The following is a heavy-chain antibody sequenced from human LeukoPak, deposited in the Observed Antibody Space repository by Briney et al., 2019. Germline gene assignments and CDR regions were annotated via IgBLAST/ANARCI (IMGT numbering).Heavy chain of an antibody. Sequence: GGSLRLSCAASGFTFSDYYMSWIRQAPGKGLEWVAVISYDGSNKYYADSVKGRFTISRDNSKNTLYLQMNSLRAEDTAVYYCARGGYYDSDNAFDIWGQGTMVTVSS. CDR2: ISYDGSNK. J-gene: IGHJ3*02. D-gene: IGHD3-22*01. CDR3: ARGGYYDSDNAFDI. CDR1: GFTFSDYY. V-gene: IGHV3-30-3*01.